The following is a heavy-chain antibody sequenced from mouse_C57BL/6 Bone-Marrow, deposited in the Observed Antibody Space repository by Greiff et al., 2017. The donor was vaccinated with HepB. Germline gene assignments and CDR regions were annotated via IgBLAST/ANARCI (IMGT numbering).Heavy chain of an antibody. D-gene: IGHD2-1*01. Sequence: EVKLMESGGGLVQPGGSLSLSCAASGFTFTDYYMSWVRQPPGKALEWLGFIRNKANGYTTEYSASVKGRFTISRDNSQSILYLQMNALRAEDSATYYCARRGGNYYFDYWGQGTTLTVSS. CDR2: IRNKANGYTT. CDR3: ARRGGNYYFDY. CDR1: GFTFTDYY. J-gene: IGHJ2*01. V-gene: IGHV7-3*01.